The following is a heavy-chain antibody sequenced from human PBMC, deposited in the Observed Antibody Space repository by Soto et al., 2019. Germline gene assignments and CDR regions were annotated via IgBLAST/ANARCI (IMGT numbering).Heavy chain of an antibody. CDR1: GFTFNNYA. V-gene: IGHV3-23*01. CDR2: ISGSGYGT. CDR3: AKRGADDAFDI. D-gene: IGHD3-10*01. Sequence: GGSLRLSCAASGFTFNNYAMTWVRQAPGMGLEWVSTISGSGYGTYYADSMKDQVTISADKSISTAYLQWSSLKASDTAMYYCAKRGADDAFDIWGQGTMVTVSS. J-gene: IGHJ3*02.